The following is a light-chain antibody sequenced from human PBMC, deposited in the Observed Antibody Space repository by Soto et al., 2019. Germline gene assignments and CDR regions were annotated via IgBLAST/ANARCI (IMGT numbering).Light chain of an antibody. CDR3: QQYCSSPRT. V-gene: IGKV3-20*01. Sequence: EIVLTQSPGTLSLSPGERATLSCRASQSISNNYLAWYRQKPGQAPRPLIYGASNRATGTPDRLSGSGSGTDFTLTISRLETEDFAVYYCQQYCSSPRTFGQGTKMEIK. J-gene: IGKJ1*01. CDR2: GAS. CDR1: QSISNNY.